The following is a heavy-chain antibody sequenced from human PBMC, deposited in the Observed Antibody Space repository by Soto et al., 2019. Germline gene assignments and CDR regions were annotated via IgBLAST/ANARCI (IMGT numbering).Heavy chain of an antibody. CDR2: INPSGGGA. CDR1: GYTFTSYY. J-gene: IGHJ4*02. CDR3: ARSHYYGSGAYTPDDN. Sequence: QVPLVQSGAEVKKPGASVKVSCKASGYTFTSYYMHWVRQAPGQGLEWMGMINPSGGGASYTQKFHGRVTMTRDTSTNTIYMELSSLRSEDTAVYYCARSHYYGSGAYTPDDNWGQGTLVIVSS. D-gene: IGHD3-10*01. V-gene: IGHV1-46*03.